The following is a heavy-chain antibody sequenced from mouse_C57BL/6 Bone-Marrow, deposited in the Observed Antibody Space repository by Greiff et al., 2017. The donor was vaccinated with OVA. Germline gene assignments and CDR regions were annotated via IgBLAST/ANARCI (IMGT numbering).Heavy chain of an antibody. CDR2: LLPGSGSP. D-gene: IGHD2-12*01. J-gene: IGHJ3*01. Sequence: VQLQQSGAELMKPGASVTLSCKATGYTFTGYWIEWVKQRPGHGLEWLGELLPGSGSPNSNEKFKGKATFTADTASTTAYMQLSSRTTEDSAIYYCARYDGSGAWFAYWGQGTLVTVSA. V-gene: IGHV1-9*01. CDR3: ARYDGSGAWFAY. CDR1: GYTFTGYW.